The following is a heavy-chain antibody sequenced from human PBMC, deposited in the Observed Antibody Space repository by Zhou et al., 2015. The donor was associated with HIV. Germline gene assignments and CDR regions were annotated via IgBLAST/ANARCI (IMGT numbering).Heavy chain of an antibody. CDR3: ASAKTRDGYTKDSYYFDH. CDR2: IIPILGIT. Sequence: QVVLIQSGAEVRRPGSSVKISCKASGGSFPVTWVRQAPGQGLEWMGRIIPILGITNYAQKFQGRVTITADKSTTTAFMEVTSLTSGDTAVYYCASAKTRDGYTKDSYYFDHWGQGTLVTVSS. V-gene: IGHV1-69*09. D-gene: IGHD5-24*01. CDR1: GGSFP. J-gene: IGHJ4*02.